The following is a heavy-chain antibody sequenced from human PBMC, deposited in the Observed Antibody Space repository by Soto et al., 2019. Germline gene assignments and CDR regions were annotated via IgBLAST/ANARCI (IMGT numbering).Heavy chain of an antibody. J-gene: IGHJ5*02. CDR1: GGTISSYT. CDR2: IIPILGIA. CDR3: ATNYYGWGMGWFDP. V-gene: IGHV1-69*02. D-gene: IGHD3-10*01. Sequence: QVQLVQSGAEEKKPGSSVKVSCKASGGTISSYTISWVRQAPGQGLEWMGRIIPILGIANYAQKFQSRVTTTADKSTITAYMELSSLRSEDTAVYYCATNYYGWGMGWFDPWGQGTLVTVSS.